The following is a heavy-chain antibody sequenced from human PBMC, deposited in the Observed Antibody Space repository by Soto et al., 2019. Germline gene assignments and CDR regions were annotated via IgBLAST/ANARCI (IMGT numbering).Heavy chain of an antibody. D-gene: IGHD2-2*01. CDR2: IYSDGTT. V-gene: IGHV4-4*07. CDR1: GGSISGYY. Sequence: PSETLSFTCTVSGGSISGYYWSWVRQPAGKGLEWVGRIYSDGTTNYSPSLKSRVTMSLDTSKDQFSLHLNSVTAADTAVYYCSRVGCSNSKCYTRGMDVWGQGTTVTVSS. J-gene: IGHJ6*02. CDR3: SRVGCSNSKCYTRGMDV.